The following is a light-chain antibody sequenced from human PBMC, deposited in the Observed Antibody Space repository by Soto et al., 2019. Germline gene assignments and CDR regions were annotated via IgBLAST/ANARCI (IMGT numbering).Light chain of an antibody. CDR1: QGVGSW. CDR3: QQTHSFPLT. Sequence: IQMTQSPSSVSASVGDRVTMTCRASQGVGSWLAWYQQKPGKAPNLLIYGTSSLQSGVPSRFSGSGSGTDFTLNISSLQPEDFATYFCQQTHSFPLTFGPGTKVDNK. CDR2: GTS. J-gene: IGKJ3*01. V-gene: IGKV1-12*01.